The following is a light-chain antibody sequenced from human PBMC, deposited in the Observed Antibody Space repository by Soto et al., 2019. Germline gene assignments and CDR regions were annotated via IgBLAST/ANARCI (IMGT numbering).Light chain of an antibody. CDR2: GAS. Sequence: DIHFTQSPSFLSASVGDRVTITCRASQAISSYLAWYQQKPGKPPKLLIYGASTLQSDVPSRFSGSGSGTEFTLTVSSLQAEDSATYYCQQFNDYPLTFGGGTKVDIK. CDR1: QAISSY. CDR3: QQFNDYPLT. V-gene: IGKV1-9*01. J-gene: IGKJ4*01.